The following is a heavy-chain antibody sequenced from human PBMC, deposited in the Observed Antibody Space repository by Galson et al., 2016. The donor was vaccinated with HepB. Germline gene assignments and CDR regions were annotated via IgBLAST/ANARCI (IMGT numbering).Heavy chain of an antibody. CDR2: INSDGGST. CDR3: ARRMATITSFDY. D-gene: IGHD5-24*01. V-gene: IGHV3-74*01. CDR1: GFTFSSYW. J-gene: IGHJ4*02. Sequence: SLRLSCAASGFTFSSYWMHWVRQAPGKGLVWVSRINSDGGSTSYADSVKGRFTISRDNAKNTLYLQMNSLRAEDTAVYYCARRMATITSFDYWGQGTLVTVSS.